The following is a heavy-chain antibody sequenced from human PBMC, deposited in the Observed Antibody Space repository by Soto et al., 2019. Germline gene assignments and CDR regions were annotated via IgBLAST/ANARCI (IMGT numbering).Heavy chain of an antibody. CDR2: IYPGDSDT. J-gene: IGHJ4*02. Sequence: GESLKISCKSSGYNLYSYWIGWVRQMPGKGLEWMGIIYPGDSDTRYSPSFQGHVTISADKSLSTAYLQWSSVKASDTAIYYCTRVLYASAWYGIDYCGQRTVVTVSS. D-gene: IGHD6-19*01. CDR3: TRVLYASAWYGIDY. CDR1: GYNLYSYW. V-gene: IGHV5-51*01.